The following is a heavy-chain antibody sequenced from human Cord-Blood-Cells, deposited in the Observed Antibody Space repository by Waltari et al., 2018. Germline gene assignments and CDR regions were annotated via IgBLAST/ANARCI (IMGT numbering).Heavy chain of an antibody. CDR2: IYYSGST. V-gene: IGHV4-39*01. J-gene: IGHJ4*02. CDR1: AGPISSSSYY. CDR3: ARRSGYYTDY. Sequence: QPQLQESGPGLVKPSETLSLTCPVSAGPISSSSYYWGWLRQPPGKGLEWIGSIYYSGSTYYNPSLKSRVTISVDTSKNQFSLKLSSVTAADTAVYYCARRSGYYTDYWGQGTLVTVSS. D-gene: IGHD3-3*01.